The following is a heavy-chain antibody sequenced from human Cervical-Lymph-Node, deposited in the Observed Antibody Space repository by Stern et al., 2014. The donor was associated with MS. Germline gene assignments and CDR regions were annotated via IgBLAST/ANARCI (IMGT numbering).Heavy chain of an antibody. D-gene: IGHD2-8*02. Sequence: EVQLVESGGGLLQPGGSLRLSCGASGFTFSTYWMHWVRQGPGQGLAWVSRINGGGIATSYRDSVGGRFTISRDNAKNAVDLKMTNLRAEDTAVYYCARCSGAGGDAMDVWGQGTTVTVSS. V-gene: IGHV3-74*02. CDR2: INGGGIAT. CDR3: ARCSGAGGDAMDV. J-gene: IGHJ6*02. CDR1: GFTFSTYW.